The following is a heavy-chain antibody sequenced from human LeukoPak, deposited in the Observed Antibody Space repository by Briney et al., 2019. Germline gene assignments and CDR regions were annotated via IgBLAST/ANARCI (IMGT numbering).Heavy chain of an antibody. CDR1: GYTFTGYY. J-gene: IGHJ5*02. D-gene: IGHD6-13*01. V-gene: IGHV1-2*02. Sequence: ASVTVSFTASGYTFTGYYMHWVRQAPGQGLEWMGWINPNSGGTNYAQKFQGRVTMTRDTSISTAYMELSRLRSDDTAVYYCARDLSSSWSPRFDPWGQGTLVTVSS. CDR3: ARDLSSSWSPRFDP. CDR2: INPNSGGT.